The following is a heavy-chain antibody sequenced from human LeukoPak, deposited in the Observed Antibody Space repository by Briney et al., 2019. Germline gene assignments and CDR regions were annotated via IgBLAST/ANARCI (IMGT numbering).Heavy chain of an antibody. CDR2: IKSDGGT. V-gene: IGHV3-74*01. J-gene: IGHJ1*01. CDR3: ARTPSEIGGYYPEYFRH. Sequence: GGSLRLSCAASGFTFSTYWMHWVRQAPGKGLVWVSRIKSDGGTNYADSVKGRFTISRDNAKKTVSLQMNSLRPEDTGVYYCARTPSEIGGYYPEYFRHWGQGTLVTVSS. CDR1: GFTFSTYW. D-gene: IGHD3-22*01.